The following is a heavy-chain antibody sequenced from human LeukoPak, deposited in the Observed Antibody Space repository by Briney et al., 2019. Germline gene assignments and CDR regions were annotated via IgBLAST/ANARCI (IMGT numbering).Heavy chain of an antibody. CDR1: GGSISNTNW. Sequence: PSETLSLTCGVSGGSISNTNWWTWVRQPPGKGLEWIGEVNLQGSTNYNPSLKSRVAISVDKSENHISLKLTFVTAADTAVYYCAREGGPYRPLDYSGQGTLVTVAS. CDR3: AREGGPYRPLDY. CDR2: VNLQGST. J-gene: IGHJ4*02. V-gene: IGHV4-4*02.